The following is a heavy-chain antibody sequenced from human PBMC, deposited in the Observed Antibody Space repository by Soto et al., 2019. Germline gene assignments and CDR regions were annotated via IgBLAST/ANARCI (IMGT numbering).Heavy chain of an antibody. CDR1: GYTFTSYD. Sequence: QVQLVQSGAEVKKPGASVKVSCKASGYTFTSYDINWVRQATGQGLEWMGWMNPNSGNTGYAQKFQGRVTXXRXTXISTAYMELSSLRSEDTAVYYCARVLRGKTTVVMGYWGQGTLVTVSS. CDR2: MNPNSGNT. CDR3: ARVLRGKTTVVMGY. V-gene: IGHV1-8*01. D-gene: IGHD4-17*01. J-gene: IGHJ4*02.